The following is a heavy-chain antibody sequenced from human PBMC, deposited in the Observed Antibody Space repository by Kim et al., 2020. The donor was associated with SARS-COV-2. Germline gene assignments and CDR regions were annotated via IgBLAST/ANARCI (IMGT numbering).Heavy chain of an antibody. J-gene: IGHJ4*02. CDR3: ARGVVRGVITLGY. Sequence: SNPPRKGRVTISVDTSKNQFSLKLSSVTAADTAVYYCARGVVRGVITLGYWGQGTLVTVSS. D-gene: IGHD3-10*01. V-gene: IGHV4-34*01.